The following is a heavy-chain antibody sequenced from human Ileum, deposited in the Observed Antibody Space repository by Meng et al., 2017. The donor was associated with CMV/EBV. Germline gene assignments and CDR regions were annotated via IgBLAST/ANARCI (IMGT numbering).Heavy chain of an antibody. V-gene: IGHV7-4-1*02. CDR1: GYTFTNNN. Sequence: CKASGYTFTNNNLIWVRQAPGQGPEWMGWININTGNPTYARDFTGRFVFSLDTSVSTAYLQISSLKAEDTAVYYCARDGLNERYFDYWGQGTLVTVSS. CDR3: ARDGLNERYFDY. J-gene: IGHJ4*02. D-gene: IGHD3-22*01. CDR2: ININTGNP.